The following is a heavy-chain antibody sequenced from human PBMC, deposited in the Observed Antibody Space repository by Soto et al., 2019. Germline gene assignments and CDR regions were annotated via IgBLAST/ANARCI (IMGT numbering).Heavy chain of an antibody. CDR3: SHTNYYGSWFFDS. CDR2: IYWDADK. V-gene: IGHV2-5*02. CDR1: GFSLSTTGVG. J-gene: IGHJ4*02. D-gene: IGHD3-10*01. Sequence: QITLKESGPTLVKPTQTLTLTCTFSGFSLSTTGVGVGWIRQPPGEALEWLALIYWDADKRYRPSLKSRRTITKDSFKNQVVLTLTIMDPVDTATYFCSHTNYYGSWFFDSWGQGTLVTVCS.